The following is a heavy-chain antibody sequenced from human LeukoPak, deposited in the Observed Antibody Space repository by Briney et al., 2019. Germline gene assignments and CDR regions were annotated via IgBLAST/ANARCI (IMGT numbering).Heavy chain of an antibody. CDR3: ARDCSGGNCYSGVIDY. J-gene: IGHJ4*02. V-gene: IGHV4-39*07. CDR2: IYYSGST. CDR1: GFTFSSYS. D-gene: IGHD2-15*01. Sequence: GSLRLSCAASGFTFSSYSMNWVRQPPGKGLECIGSIYYSGSTYYNPSLKSRVTISVDTSKNQFSLKLSSVTDADAAVYYCARDCSGGNCYSGVIDYWGQGTQVIVSS.